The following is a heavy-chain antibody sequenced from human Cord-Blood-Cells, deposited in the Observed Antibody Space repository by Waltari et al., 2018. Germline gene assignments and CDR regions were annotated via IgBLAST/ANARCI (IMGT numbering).Heavy chain of an antibody. V-gene: IGHV1-69*12. D-gene: IGHD3-3*01. CDR3: ARGQGRDFWSGYDAFDI. Sequence: QVQLVQSGAEVKKPGSSVKVSCKASGGTFSSYAISCVRQAPGQGLEWMGGIIPIFGTANYAQKFQGRVTITADESTSTAYMELSSLRSEDTAVYYCARGQGRDFWSGYDAFDIWGQGTMVTVSS. J-gene: IGHJ3*02. CDR2: IIPIFGTA. CDR1: GGTFSSYA.